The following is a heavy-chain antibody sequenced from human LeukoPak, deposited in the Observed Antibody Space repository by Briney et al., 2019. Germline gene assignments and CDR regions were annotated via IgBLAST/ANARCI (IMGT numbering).Heavy chain of an antibody. CDR3: AKGSGPGRSDNWFGP. CDR1: GFTFDDYA. D-gene: IGHD3-10*01. Sequence: GGSLRLSCAASGFTFDDYAMPWVRQAPGKGLEWVSGISWNSGSIGYADSVKGRFTISRDNAKNSLYLQMNSLRAEDMALYYCAKGSGPGRSDNWFGPWGQGTLVTVSS. V-gene: IGHV3-9*03. CDR2: ISWNSGSI. J-gene: IGHJ5*02.